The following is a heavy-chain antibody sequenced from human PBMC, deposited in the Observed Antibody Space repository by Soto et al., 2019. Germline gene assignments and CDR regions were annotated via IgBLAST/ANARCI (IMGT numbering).Heavy chain of an antibody. J-gene: IGHJ4*02. CDR3: ARDSGSGSPVDY. D-gene: IGHD3-10*01. CDR1: GGSISSGGYY. Sequence: QVQLQESGPGLVKPSQTLSLTCTVSGGSISSGGYYWSWIRQHPGKGLAWIGYIYYSGSTYYNPSLMSRVTMSVDTSKNQFSLKLSSVTAADTAVYYCARDSGSGSPVDYWGQGTLVTVSS. CDR2: IYYSGST. V-gene: IGHV4-31*03.